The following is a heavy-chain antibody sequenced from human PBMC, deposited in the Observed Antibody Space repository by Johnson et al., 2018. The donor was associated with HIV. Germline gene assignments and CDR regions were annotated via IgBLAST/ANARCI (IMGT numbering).Heavy chain of an antibody. CDR3: ARDLSGSYRSDAFDI. CDR2: ISGGGGTT. D-gene: IGHD1-26*01. J-gene: IGHJ3*02. V-gene: IGHV3-23*04. Sequence: VQLVESGGGLVKPGGSLRLSCAASGFTFSSYAMSWVRQAPGKGLEWVSTISGGGGTTDYADSVKGRFTISRDNAKNTLYLQMNSLRAEDTAVYYCARDLSGSYRSDAFDIWGQGTMVTVSS. CDR1: GFTFSSYA.